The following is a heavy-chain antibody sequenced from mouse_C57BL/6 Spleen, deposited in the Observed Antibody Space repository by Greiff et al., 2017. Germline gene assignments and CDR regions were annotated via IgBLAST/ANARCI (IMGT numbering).Heavy chain of an antibody. CDR2: IYPGSGST. CDR3: ARGAQATDYAMDY. V-gene: IGHV1-55*01. D-gene: IGHD3-2*02. CDR1: GYTFTSYW. J-gene: IGHJ4*01. Sequence: QVQLQQPGAELVKPGASVKMSCKASGYTFTSYWITWVKQRPGQGLEWIGDIYPGSGSTNYNEKFKSKATLTVDTSSSTAYMQLSSLTSEDSAVYSCARGAQATDYAMDYWGQGTSVTVSS.